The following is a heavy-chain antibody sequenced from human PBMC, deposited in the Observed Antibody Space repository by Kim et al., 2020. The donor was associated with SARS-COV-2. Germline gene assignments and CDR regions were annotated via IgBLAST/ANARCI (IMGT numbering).Heavy chain of an antibody. J-gene: IGHJ4*02. CDR1: GGSISSSSYY. Sequence: SETLSLTCTVSGGSISSSSYYWGWIRQPPGKGLEWIGSIYYSGSTYYNPSLKSRVTISVDTSKNQFSLKLSSVTAADTAVYYCARWLPKYYFDYWGQGTLVTVSS. D-gene: IGHD5-12*01. V-gene: IGHV4-39*01. CDR2: IYYSGST. CDR3: ARWLPKYYFDY.